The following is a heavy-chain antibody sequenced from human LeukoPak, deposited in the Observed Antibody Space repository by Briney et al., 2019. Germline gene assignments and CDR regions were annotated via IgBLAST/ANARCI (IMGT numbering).Heavy chain of an antibody. CDR1: GFTFSSYG. Sequence: GGSLRLSCAASGFTFSSYGMHWVRQAPGKGLEWVAVIWYDGSNKYYADSVKGRFTISRDNAKNTLYLQMNSLRVEDMAVYYCVRGNDYGGPHYWGQGTLVTVSS. CDR3: VRGNDYGGPHY. CDR2: IWYDGSNK. V-gene: IGHV3-33*01. J-gene: IGHJ4*02. D-gene: IGHD4-23*01.